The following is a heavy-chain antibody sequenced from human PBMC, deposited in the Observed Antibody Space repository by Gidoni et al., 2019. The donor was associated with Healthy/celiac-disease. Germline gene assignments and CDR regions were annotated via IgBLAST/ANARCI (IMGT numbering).Heavy chain of an antibody. J-gene: IGHJ6*03. CDR3: ATHGGCSSTSCYHTDYYYYMDV. V-gene: IGHV1-46*01. CDR1: GYTFTSYY. CDR2: INPSGGST. D-gene: IGHD2-2*01. Sequence: QVQLVQSGAEVKKPGASVKVSCKASGYTFTSYYMHWVRQAPGQGLEWMGIINPSGGSTSYAQKFQGRVTMTRDTSTSTVYMELSSLRSEDTAVYYCATHGGCSSTSCYHTDYYYYMDVWGKGTTVTVSS.